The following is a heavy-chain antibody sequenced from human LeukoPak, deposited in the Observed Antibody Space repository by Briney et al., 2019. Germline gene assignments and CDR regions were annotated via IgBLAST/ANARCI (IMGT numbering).Heavy chain of an antibody. CDR2: ISSNSNYI. CDR1: GFTFSSYS. D-gene: IGHD5-12*01. Sequence: PGGSLRLSCAASGFTFSSYSMNWVRQAPGEGLEWVSSISSNSNYIYYADSVKGRFTISRDNAKNSLYLQTHSLRAEDTAVYYCARDFHPSGYDYWGQGTLVSVSS. V-gene: IGHV3-21*06. J-gene: IGHJ4*02. CDR3: ARDFHPSGYDY.